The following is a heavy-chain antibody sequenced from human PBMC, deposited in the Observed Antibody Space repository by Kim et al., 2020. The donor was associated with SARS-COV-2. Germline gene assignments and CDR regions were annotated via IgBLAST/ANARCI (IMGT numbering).Heavy chain of an antibody. CDR2: INPGSGGT. V-gene: IGHV1-2*06. D-gene: IGHD3-16*01. J-gene: IGHJ4*02. CDR3: ARGGMGGTSPDFDY. CDR1: GYTFTDYF. Sequence: ASVKVSCKASGYTFTDYFVHWVRQAPGQGLEWMGRINPGSGGTDYAQNFQGRVTMTRDTSITTAYMDLSRLRSDDTAVYYCARGGMGGTSPDFDYWGQGT.